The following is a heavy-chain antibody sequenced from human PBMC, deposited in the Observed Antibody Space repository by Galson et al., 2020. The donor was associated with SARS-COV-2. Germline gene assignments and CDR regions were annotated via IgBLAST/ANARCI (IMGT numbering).Heavy chain of an antibody. J-gene: IGHJ3*02. CDR3: ARNYGDAYYDFWSGYSHDAFDI. CDR2: IIPILGIA. Sequence: SVKVSCKASGGTFSSYAISWVRQAPGQGLEWMGGIIPILGIANYAQKFQGRVTITADKSTSTAYMELSSLRSEDTAVYYCARNYGDAYYDFWSGYSHDAFDIWGQGTMVTVSS. CDR1: GGTFSSYA. V-gene: IGHV1-69*10. D-gene: IGHD3-3*01.